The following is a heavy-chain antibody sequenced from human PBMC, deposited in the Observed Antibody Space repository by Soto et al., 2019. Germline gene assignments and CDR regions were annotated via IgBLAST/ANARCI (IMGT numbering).Heavy chain of an antibody. Sequence: ASVKVSCKASGYTFTSYDINWVRQATGQGLEWMGWMNPNSGNTGYAQKFQGRVTMTRNTSISTAYMELSSLRSEDTAVYYCARAPFGGVYSYYWSYYMDVWGKGTTVTVSS. CDR1: GYTFTSYD. J-gene: IGHJ6*03. CDR3: ARAPFGGVYSYYWSYYMDV. CDR2: MNPNSGNT. D-gene: IGHD3-3*01. V-gene: IGHV1-8*01.